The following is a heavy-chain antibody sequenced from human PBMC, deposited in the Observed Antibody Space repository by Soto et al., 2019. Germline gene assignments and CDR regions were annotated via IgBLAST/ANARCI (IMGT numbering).Heavy chain of an antibody. CDR3: VKAPLFRGVIIQHFDS. CDR2: ISGGGGGT. V-gene: IGHV3-23*01. D-gene: IGHD3-10*01. Sequence: GGSLRLSCTTSGFTFDNFAMSWVRQAPGRGLEWVSAISGGGGGTYYADSVKGRFIISRDNSKNTVYLQVNGLRPDDTAVYYCVKAPLFRGVIIQHFDSWGQGTLVTVSS. CDR1: GFTFDNFA. J-gene: IGHJ4*02.